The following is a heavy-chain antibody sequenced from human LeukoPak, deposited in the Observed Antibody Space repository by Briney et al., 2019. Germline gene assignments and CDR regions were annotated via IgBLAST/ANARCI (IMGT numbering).Heavy chain of an antibody. CDR3: ARLTTDFDWLLWARFRGNYYYYYMDV. D-gene: IGHD3-9*01. CDR2: IYYSGST. J-gene: IGHJ6*03. V-gene: IGHV4-39*01. CDR1: GGSISSSSYY. Sequence: SETLSLTCTVSGGSISSSSYYWGWIRQPPGKGLEWIGSIYYSGSTYYNPSLKSRVTISVDTSKNQFSLKLGSVAAADTAVYYCARLTTDFDWLLWARFRGNYYYYYMDVWGKGTTVTISS.